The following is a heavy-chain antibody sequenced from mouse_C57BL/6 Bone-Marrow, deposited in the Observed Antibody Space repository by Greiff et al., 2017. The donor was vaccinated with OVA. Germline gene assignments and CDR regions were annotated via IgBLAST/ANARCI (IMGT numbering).Heavy chain of an antibody. CDR3: ASGDSSGPWFAY. D-gene: IGHD3-2*02. J-gene: IGHJ3*01. CDR1: GYTFTSYW. Sequence: VQLQQPGAELVRPGSSVTLSCKASGYTFTSYWMHWVKQRPIQGLEWIGNIDTSDSETHYNQKFKDQDPLTVDKSSSTAYMQLSSLTSEDSVVYYCASGDSSGPWFAYWGQGTLVTVSA. V-gene: IGHV1-52*01. CDR2: IDTSDSET.